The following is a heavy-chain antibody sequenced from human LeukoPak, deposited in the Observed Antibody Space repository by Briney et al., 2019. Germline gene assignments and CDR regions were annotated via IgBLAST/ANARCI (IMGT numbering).Heavy chain of an antibody. D-gene: IGHD7-27*01. V-gene: IGHV4-34*01. CDR3: AMNNWGLDY. CDR1: GGSFSGYY. Sequence: AETLSLTRAVYGGSFSGYYWSWIRQPPGQGLEWIGEINHSGSTDYNPSLKSRVTISVDTSKNQFSLKLSSVTAADTAVYYCAMNNWGLDYWVQGTLVTVSS. CDR2: INHSGST. J-gene: IGHJ4*02.